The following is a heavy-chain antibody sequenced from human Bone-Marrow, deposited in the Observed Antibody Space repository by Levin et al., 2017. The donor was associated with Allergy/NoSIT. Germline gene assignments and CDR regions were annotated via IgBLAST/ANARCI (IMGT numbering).Heavy chain of an antibody. V-gene: IGHV3-73*01. CDR3: TTFLSARPHDYVDLDFDY. CDR2: IRSKANSYAT. D-gene: IGHD4-17*01. CDR1: GFTFSGSA. Sequence: RASVKVSCAASGFTFSGSAMHWVRQASGKGLEWVGRIRSKANSYATAYAASVKGRFTISRDDSKNTAYLQMNSLKTEDTAVYYCTTFLSARPHDYVDLDFDYWGQGTLVTVSS. J-gene: IGHJ4*02.